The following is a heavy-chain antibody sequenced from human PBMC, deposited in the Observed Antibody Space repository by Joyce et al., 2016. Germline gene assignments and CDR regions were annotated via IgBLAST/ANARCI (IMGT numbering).Heavy chain of an antibody. CDR2: ISYDGSKE. CDR1: GITFSNYP. J-gene: IGHJ2*01. CDR3: ARETGTNNRAYYGYLDL. Sequence: QVQLVESGGGVVQPGRSLRLSCAASGITFSNYPMHWVRQAPGKGLEWVAVISYDGSKENYADSVKGRSTISRDNSKNTLYLQMNSLRAEDAAVYYCARETGTNNRAYYGYLDLWGRGTLVTVSS. D-gene: IGHD1/OR15-1a*01. V-gene: IGHV3-30*04.